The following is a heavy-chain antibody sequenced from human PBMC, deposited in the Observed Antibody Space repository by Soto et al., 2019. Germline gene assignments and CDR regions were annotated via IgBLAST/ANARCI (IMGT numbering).Heavy chain of an antibody. J-gene: IGHJ6*02. CDR1: GGTFSSYA. D-gene: IGHD2-2*01. V-gene: IGHV1-69*06. CDR2: IIPIFGTA. Sequence: ASVKVSCKASGGTFSSYAISWVRQAPGQGLEWMGGIIPIFGTANYAQKFQGRVTITADKSTSTAYMELNSLRSEDTAVYYCARGRRYCTTTSCYPPALFPYGMDVWGQGTTVTVSS. CDR3: ARGRRYCTTTSCYPPALFPYGMDV.